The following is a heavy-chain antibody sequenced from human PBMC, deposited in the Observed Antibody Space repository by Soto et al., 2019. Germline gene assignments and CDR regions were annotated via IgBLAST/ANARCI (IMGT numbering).Heavy chain of an antibody. J-gene: IGHJ4*02. CDR1: GFTFSSYA. CDR2: ISGSGGST. D-gene: IGHD3-16*01. Sequence: EVQLLESGGGLVQPGGSLRLSCAASGFTFSSYAMSWVRQAPGKGLEWVTSISGSGGSTYYADSVKGRYTISRDKSKNTLYLQMNSRRAEDTAVYYCAKGGTLRDDYWGQGTLVTVSS. V-gene: IGHV3-23*01. CDR3: AKGGTLRDDY.